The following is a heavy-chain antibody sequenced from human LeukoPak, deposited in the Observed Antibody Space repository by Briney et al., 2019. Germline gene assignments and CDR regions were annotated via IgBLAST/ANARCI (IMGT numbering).Heavy chain of an antibody. D-gene: IGHD5-24*01. CDR2: INPSGGST. CDR3: ARGVEFQLLTGY. Sequence: GASVKVSCKASGYTFTSYYMHWVRQAPGHVLEWMGIINPSGGSTSYAQKFQGRVTMTRDTSTSTVYMELSSLRSEDTAVYYCARGVEFQLLTGYWGQGTLVTVSS. V-gene: IGHV1-46*01. J-gene: IGHJ4*02. CDR1: GYTFTSYY.